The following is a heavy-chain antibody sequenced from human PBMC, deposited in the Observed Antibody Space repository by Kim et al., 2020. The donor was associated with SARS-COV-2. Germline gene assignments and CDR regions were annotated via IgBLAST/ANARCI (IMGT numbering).Heavy chain of an antibody. CDR1: GGSFSGYY. D-gene: IGHD4-17*01. CDR2: INHSGST. V-gene: IGHV4-34*01. Sequence: SETLSLTCAVYGGSFSGYYWSWIRQPPGKGLEWIGEINHSGSTNYNPSLKSRVTISVDTSKNQFSLKLSSVTAADTAVYYCARGLDGDYADRRYGMDVWGQGTTVTVSS. CDR3: ARGLDGDYADRRYGMDV. J-gene: IGHJ6*02.